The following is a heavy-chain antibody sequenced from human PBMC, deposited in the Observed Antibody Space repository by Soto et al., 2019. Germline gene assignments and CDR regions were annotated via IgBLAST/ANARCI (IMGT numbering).Heavy chain of an antibody. CDR3: AAWAEGATEVH. D-gene: IGHD2-15*01. CDR1: GFSFGVYG. CDR2: IWYDGSKQ. Sequence: GGSLRLSCEASGFSFGVYGMHWVRQAPGKGLEWVAVIWYDGSKQFYAASVAGRFTIPRDDSTATLSLQMNKLRAEDTAVYYCAAWAEGATEVHWGQGTLVTVSS. V-gene: IGHV3-33*01. J-gene: IGHJ4*02.